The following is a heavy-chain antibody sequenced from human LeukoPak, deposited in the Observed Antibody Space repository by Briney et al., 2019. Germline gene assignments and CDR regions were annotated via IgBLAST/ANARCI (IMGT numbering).Heavy chain of an antibody. D-gene: IGHD7-27*01. J-gene: IGHJ4*02. Sequence: GGSLRLSCAASGFTLSRYSMNWVRQAPGKGLEWVSCIGSSSSSIYYADSVKGRFTISRDNAKNSLYLQMNSLRAEDTAVYYCARGSGQLGSDYWGQGTLVTVSS. CDR2: IGSSSSSI. CDR1: GFTLSRYS. CDR3: ARGSGQLGSDY. V-gene: IGHV3-21*01.